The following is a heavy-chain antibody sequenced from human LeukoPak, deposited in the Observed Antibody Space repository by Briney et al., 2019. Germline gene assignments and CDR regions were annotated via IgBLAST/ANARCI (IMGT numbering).Heavy chain of an antibody. V-gene: IGHV4-39*01. CDR1: GGSISSSSYY. CDR3: ARPKSIAVAGTFAFDI. CDR2: IYYSGST. Sequence: SETLSLTCTVSGGSISSSSYYWGWIRQPPGKGLEWIGSIYYSGSTYYNPSLKSRVTISVDTSKNQFSLKLSSVTAADTAVYYCARPKSIAVAGTFAFDIWGQWTMVTVSS. J-gene: IGHJ3*02. D-gene: IGHD6-19*01.